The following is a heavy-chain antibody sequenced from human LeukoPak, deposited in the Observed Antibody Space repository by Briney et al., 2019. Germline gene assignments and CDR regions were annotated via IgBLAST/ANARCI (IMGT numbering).Heavy chain of an antibody. Sequence: GGSLRLTCAASGFMLDNYGMNWVRQAPGKGMEWLSYIDSSGTTIHYTDSLKGRFTISRDNVKNSLYLQMDSLRVEDTAVYFCARGKSLAYNYYYMDVWGKGTTVTISS. CDR2: IDSSGTTI. CDR3: ARGKSLAYNYYYMDV. CDR1: GFMLDNYG. V-gene: IGHV3-48*03. J-gene: IGHJ6*03. D-gene: IGHD3-16*01.